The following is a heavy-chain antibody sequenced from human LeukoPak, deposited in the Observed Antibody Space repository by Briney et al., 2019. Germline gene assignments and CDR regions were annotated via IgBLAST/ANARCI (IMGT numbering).Heavy chain of an antibody. D-gene: IGHD6-13*01. Sequence: SETLSLTCAVYGGSFSGYYWSWIRRPPGKGLEWIGEINHSGSTNYNPSLKSRVTISVDTSKNQFSLKLSSVTAADTAVYYCAIYSSWPEYFQHWGQGTLVTVSS. CDR1: GGSFSGYY. CDR2: INHSGST. V-gene: IGHV4-34*01. CDR3: AIYSSWPEYFQH. J-gene: IGHJ1*01.